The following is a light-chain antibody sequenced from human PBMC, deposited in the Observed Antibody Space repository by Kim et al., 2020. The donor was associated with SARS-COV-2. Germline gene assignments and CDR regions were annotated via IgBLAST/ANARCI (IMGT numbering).Light chain of an antibody. CDR2: WAS. Sequence: DIVMTQSPDSLAVSLGERATINCKSSQSVLYSSNNKNYLAWYQQKPGQPPKLLIYWASARESGVPDRFSGSGSGTDFTLTISSLQAEDAAVYYCQQYYGPPHTFGQGTKLEI. J-gene: IGKJ2*01. V-gene: IGKV4-1*01. CDR3: QQYYGPPHT. CDR1: QSVLYSSNNKNY.